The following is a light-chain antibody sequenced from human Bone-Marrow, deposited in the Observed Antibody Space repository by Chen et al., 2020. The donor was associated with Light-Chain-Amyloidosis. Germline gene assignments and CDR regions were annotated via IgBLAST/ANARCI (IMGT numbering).Light chain of an antibody. Sequence: SSVLTQPSSVSVALGQPPPTACGGNNIGATSVNWYQQTPGQAPLLVVYDDSDLPSGIPERLSGSNSGNTATLTISRVEAGDEADYYCQVWDRSSDRPVFGGGTKLTVL. CDR1: NIGATS. CDR2: DDS. V-gene: IGLV3-21*02. CDR3: QVWDRSSDRPV. J-gene: IGLJ3*02.